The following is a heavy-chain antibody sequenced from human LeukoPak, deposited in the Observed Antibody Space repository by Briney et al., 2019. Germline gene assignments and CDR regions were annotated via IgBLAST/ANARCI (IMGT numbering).Heavy chain of an antibody. CDR1: GFTFSSYA. D-gene: IGHD6-13*01. CDR3: AKESPVAATGRSWFDP. V-gene: IGHV3-23*01. CDR2: ITGSGGNT. Sequence: PGGSLTLSCAASGFTFSSYAMSWVRQAPGKGLEWVSTITGSGGNTYYADSVKGRFTISRDNSKNSLYLQMNSLRAEDTAIYYCAKESPVAATGRSWFDPWGQGTLVTVSS. J-gene: IGHJ5*02.